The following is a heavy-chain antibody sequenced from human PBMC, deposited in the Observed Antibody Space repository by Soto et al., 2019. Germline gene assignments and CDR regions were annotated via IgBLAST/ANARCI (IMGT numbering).Heavy chain of an antibody. CDR2: ISAYNGNT. J-gene: IGHJ6*02. CDR1: GYSFTSYG. V-gene: IGHV1-18*01. Sequence: QVKLVQSGAEVKKPGASVKVSCKASGYSFTSYGISLVRQAPGQGLEWMGLISAYNGNTNYAQKLQGRVTLTTATSTSTAYMELRSLRADDTAVYYWESDNGFGESDVWGQGTTVTVSS. D-gene: IGHD3-10*01. CDR3: ESDNGFGESDV.